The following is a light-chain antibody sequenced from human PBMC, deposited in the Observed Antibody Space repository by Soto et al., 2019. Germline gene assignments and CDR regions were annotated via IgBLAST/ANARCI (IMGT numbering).Light chain of an antibody. V-gene: IGKV1-39*01. CDR3: QHSSGMAPYS. CDR2: GAL. CDR1: QSIDNN. J-gene: IGKJ2*01. Sequence: DIHVTQSPSSLSASLGDRVTLTCRASQSIDNNLHWYQQRPRKAPRLLIYGALILQEGVPSRFSGSVSGTNFTLTIDSLQSDDFATYYCQHSSGMAPYSFGQGTKVEI.